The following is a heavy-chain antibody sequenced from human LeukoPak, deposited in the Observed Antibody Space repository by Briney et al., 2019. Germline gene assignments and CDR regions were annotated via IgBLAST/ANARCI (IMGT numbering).Heavy chain of an antibody. V-gene: IGHV3-74*01. CDR3: ARAPTGVWYFDL. CDR2: INTDGIGT. Sequence: PAGSLRLSCAASGFTFSSYWMHWVRQAPGKGLVWVSRINTDGIGTTYADSVKSRFTISRDNAKNALYLQMNSLRAEDTAVFYCARAPTGVWYFDLWGRGTLVSVSS. CDR1: GFTFSSYW. D-gene: IGHD7-27*01. J-gene: IGHJ2*01.